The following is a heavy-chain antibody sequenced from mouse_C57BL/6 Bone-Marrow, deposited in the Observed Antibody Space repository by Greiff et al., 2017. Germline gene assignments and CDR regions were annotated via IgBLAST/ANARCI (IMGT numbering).Heavy chain of an antibody. CDR1: GYTFTSYG. J-gene: IGHJ2*01. D-gene: IGHD1-2*01. V-gene: IGHV1-81*01. Sequence: QVQLQQSGAELARPGASVKLSCKASGYTFTSYGISWVKQRTGQGLEWIGELYPRSGNTYYNEKFKGKATLPGDKSSRTAYMELRSLTSEDSAVYFCARERMTTALFDYWGQGTTRTVSS. CDR2: LYPRSGNT. CDR3: ARERMTTALFDY.